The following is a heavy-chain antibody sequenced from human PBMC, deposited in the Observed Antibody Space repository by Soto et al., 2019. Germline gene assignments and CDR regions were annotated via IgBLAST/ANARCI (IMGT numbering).Heavy chain of an antibody. J-gene: IGHJ3*02. D-gene: IGHD6-13*01. CDR3: ARDSEAGSSWSADLDAFNI. CDR1: GCTFTGYH. CDR2: INPNSGGT. V-gene: IGHV1-2*02. Sequence: GASVKVSCKTSGCTFTGYHIHWVRQAPGQGLEWMGWINPNSGGTNYAQRFQGRVTMTRDTSISTAYMELSRLRSDDTAVYFCARDSEAGSSWSADLDAFNIWGQGTMVTVSS.